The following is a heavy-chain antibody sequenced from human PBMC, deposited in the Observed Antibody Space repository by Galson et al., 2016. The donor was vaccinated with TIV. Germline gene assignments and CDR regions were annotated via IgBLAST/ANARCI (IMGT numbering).Heavy chain of an antibody. CDR1: GFTFSTYA. CDR3: AKRKNYGGDAFDL. CDR2: IVGTGGTT. Sequence: SLRLSCAASGFTFSTYAMNWVRQAPGKGLEWVSGIVGTGGTTYYADSVKGRFTISGDNSKNTLYLQMNSLRAEDTAAYYCAKRKNYGGDAFDLWGQGTLVTVSS. V-gene: IGHV3-23*01. D-gene: IGHD4-23*01. J-gene: IGHJ3*01.